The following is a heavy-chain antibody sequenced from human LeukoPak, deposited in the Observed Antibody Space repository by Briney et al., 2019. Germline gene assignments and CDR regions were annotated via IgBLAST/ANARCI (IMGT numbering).Heavy chain of an antibody. V-gene: IGHV3-23*01. D-gene: IGHD3-3*01. CDR1: GFTLSSYA. CDR2: ISGSGGST. J-gene: IGHJ4*02. Sequence: GGSLRLSCAASGFTLSSYAMSWVRQAPGKGLEWVSAISGSGGSTYYADSVKGRFTISRDNSKNTLYLQMNSLRAEDTAVYYCAKGPGYDFWSGYAQFGYFDYWGQGTLVTVSS. CDR3: AKGPGYDFWSGYAQFGYFDY.